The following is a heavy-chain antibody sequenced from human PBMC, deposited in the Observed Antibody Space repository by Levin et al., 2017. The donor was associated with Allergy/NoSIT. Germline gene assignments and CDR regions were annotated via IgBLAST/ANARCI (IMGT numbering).Heavy chain of an antibody. D-gene: IGHD2/OR15-2a*01. V-gene: IGHV3-74*01. CDR1: GFTFTTYW. J-gene: IGHJ3*02. CDR2: VNNDGIDT. CDR3: ARGGLYHGFDI. Sequence: LAGGSLRLSCAVSGFTFTTYWMHWVRQAPGKGLEWVSRVNNDGIDTIYADSVKGRFTISRDNAKNTVYLQMNSLTAEDTAVYYCARGGLYHGFDIWGQGTMVTVSS.